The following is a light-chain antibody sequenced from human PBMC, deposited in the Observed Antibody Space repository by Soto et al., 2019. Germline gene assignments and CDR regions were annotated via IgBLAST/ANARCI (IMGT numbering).Light chain of an antibody. CDR1: NLGDKF. CDR2: QHN. V-gene: IGLV3-1*01. CDR3: QAWDRTVV. Sequence: SYELTQPPSVSVSPGQTASITCSGDNLGDKFVSWYQQRPGQSPVLVIYQHNKRPSGIPERFSGSISGNTATLTIRGTQAMDEDDYYCQAWDRTVVFGGGTKLTVL. J-gene: IGLJ2*01.